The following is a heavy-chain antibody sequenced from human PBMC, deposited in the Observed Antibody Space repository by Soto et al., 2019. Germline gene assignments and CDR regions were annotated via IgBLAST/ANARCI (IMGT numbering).Heavy chain of an antibody. CDR1: GFTFDDYA. J-gene: IGHJ3*02. V-gene: IGHV3-9*01. CDR2: ISWNSGSI. D-gene: IGHD5-12*01. CDR3: AKDTVAPSFDAFDI. Sequence: PGGSLRLSCAASGFTFDDYAMHWVRQAPGKGLEWVSGISWNSGSIGYADSVKGRFTISRDNAKNSLYLQMNSLRAEDTALYYCAKDTVAPSFDAFDIWGQGTMVTVSS.